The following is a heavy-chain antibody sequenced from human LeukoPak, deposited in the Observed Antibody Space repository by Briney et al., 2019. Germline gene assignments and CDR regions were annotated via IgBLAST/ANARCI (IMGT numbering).Heavy chain of an antibody. CDR3: ARDLNGDWYFDL. V-gene: IGHV3-13*01. J-gene: IGHJ2*01. Sequence: GSLRLSCAASGFTFSSYDMHWVRQATGKGLEWFSAIGTAGDTYYPGSVKGRFTISRENAKNSLYLQMNSLRAGDTAVYYCARDLNGDWYFDLWGRGTLVTVSS. CDR2: IGTAGDT. CDR1: GFTFSSYD.